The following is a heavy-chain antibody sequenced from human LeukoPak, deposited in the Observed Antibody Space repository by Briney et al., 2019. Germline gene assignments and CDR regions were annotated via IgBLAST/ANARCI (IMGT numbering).Heavy chain of an antibody. CDR3: ARVSPSYYYMDV. J-gene: IGHJ6*03. CDR1: GGSISSGSYY. Sequence: SQTLSLTCTVSGGSISSGSYYWSWFRQHPGMGLEWIGYIYYRGSTYYNPSLMSRVIISVDTSKNQFSLKLSSVTAADTAVYYCARVSPSYYYMDVWGKGTTVTVSS. CDR2: IYYRGST. V-gene: IGHV4-31*03.